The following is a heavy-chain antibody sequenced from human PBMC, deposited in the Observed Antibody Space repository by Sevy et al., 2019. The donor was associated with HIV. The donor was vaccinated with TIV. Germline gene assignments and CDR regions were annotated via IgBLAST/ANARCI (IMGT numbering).Heavy chain of an antibody. CDR2: ISSGSSYT. J-gene: IGHJ4*02. D-gene: IGHD4-17*01. Sequence: GGSLRLSCAASGFTFSDYYMSWIRQAPGKGLEWVSYISSGSSYTNYADSVKGRFTISRDNAKNSLYLQLHSLSAEDTAMYYCARDRRNYGGQYFDYWGQGTPVTVSS. CDR3: ARDRRNYGGQYFDY. CDR1: GFTFSDYY. V-gene: IGHV3-11*06.